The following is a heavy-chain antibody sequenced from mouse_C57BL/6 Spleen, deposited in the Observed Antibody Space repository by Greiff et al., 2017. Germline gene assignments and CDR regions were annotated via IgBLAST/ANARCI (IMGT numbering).Heavy chain of an antibody. Sequence: EVKLVESEGGLVQPGSSMKLSCTASGFTFSDYYMAWVRQVPEKGLEWVANINYDGSSTYYLDSLKSRFIISRDNAKNILYLQMSSLKSEDTATYYCAREYYGSSYVGSYWYFDVWGTGTTVTVSS. D-gene: IGHD1-1*01. J-gene: IGHJ1*03. CDR1: GFTFSDYY. CDR3: AREYYGSSYVGSYWYFDV. CDR2: INYDGSST. V-gene: IGHV5-16*01.